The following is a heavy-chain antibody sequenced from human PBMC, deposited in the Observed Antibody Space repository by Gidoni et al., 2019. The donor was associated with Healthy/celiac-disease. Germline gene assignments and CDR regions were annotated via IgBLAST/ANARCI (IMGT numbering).Heavy chain of an antibody. V-gene: IGHV3-21*01. CDR1: GFTFSSYS. J-gene: IGHJ4*02. CDR3: ARPDSPDYYFDY. D-gene: IGHD3-22*01. CDR2: ISSSSSYI. Sequence: EVQLVESGGGLVKPGGSLSLSCAASGFTFSSYSMNWVRQAPGKGLEWVSSISSSSSYIYYADSVKGRFTISRDNAKNSLYLQMNSLRAEDTAVYYCARPDSPDYYFDYWGQGTLVTVSS.